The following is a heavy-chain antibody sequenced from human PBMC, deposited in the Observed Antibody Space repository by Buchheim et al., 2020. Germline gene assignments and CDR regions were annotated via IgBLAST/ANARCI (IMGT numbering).Heavy chain of an antibody. J-gene: IGHJ4*02. CDR2: MNSDGSII. V-gene: IGHV3-74*03. D-gene: IGHD6-6*01. CDR1: EFTLSHYW. Sequence: EVQLVESGGGLVQPGGSLRLSCAASEFTLSHYWMHWVRQVPGKEPVWVSRMNSDGSIITYADSVRGRFTXSRDKAKNTLYLEMTSLRVDDTAVYYCARSMGAILDYWGQG. CDR3: ARSMGAILDY.